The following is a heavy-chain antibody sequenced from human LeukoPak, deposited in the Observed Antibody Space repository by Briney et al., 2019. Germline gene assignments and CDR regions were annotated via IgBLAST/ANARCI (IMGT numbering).Heavy chain of an antibody. D-gene: IGHD5-18*01. CDR3: ARVDTAMGSLDY. J-gene: IGHJ4*02. Sequence: GGSLRLSCAASGFTFSSYWMPWVRQAPGKGLEWVAIIWYDGSNKYYADSVKGRFTISRDNAKNTLYLQMNSLGAEDTAVYFCARVDTAMGSLDYWGQGILVTVSS. CDR2: IWYDGSNK. CDR1: GFTFSSYW. V-gene: IGHV3-33*08.